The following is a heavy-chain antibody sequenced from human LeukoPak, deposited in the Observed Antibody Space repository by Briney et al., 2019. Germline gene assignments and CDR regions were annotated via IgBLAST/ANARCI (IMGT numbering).Heavy chain of an antibody. Sequence: GESLKISCKASGYTFTGDWIGWVRQMHGKGLEWMGVIYPGDSDTRYSPSLQGQVTISVDRSISTAYLQWSSLKASDTAMYYCAKQRPYYSGAGSYRAFDFWGQGTMVTVSS. J-gene: IGHJ3*01. CDR3: AKQRPYYSGAGSYRAFDF. CDR1: GYTFTGDW. V-gene: IGHV5-51*01. D-gene: IGHD3-10*01. CDR2: IYPGDSDT.